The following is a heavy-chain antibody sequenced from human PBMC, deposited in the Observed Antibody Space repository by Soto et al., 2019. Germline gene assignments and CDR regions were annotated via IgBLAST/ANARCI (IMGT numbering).Heavy chain of an antibody. J-gene: IGHJ4*02. Sequence: QVQLVQSGAEVKKPGSSVKVSCKASGGTFSSYTISWVRQAPGQGLEWMGRIIPVLGIANYAQKFQGTVTISADKSPSTAYMELSSVRSEVPAVSYCASRYDSSDYWGQGTLVTVSS. CDR3: ASRYDSSDY. CDR2: IIPVLGIA. D-gene: IGHD3-22*01. V-gene: IGHV1-69*02. CDR1: GGTFSSYT.